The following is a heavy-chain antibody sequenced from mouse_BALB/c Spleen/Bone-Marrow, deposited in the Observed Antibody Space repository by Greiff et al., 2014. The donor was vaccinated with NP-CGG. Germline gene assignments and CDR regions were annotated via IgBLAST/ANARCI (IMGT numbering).Heavy chain of an antibody. CDR1: GYTFTDYY. Sequence: EVQLQQSGPELVEPGASVKMSCKASGYTFTDYYMKWVKQSHGESLEWIGDINPINGDTFYNQKFKGKATLTVDKSSSTAYMQLDSLTSEDSAVYYCAMGVRLYWYFDVWGAGTTVTVSS. CDR3: AMGVRLYWYFDV. CDR2: INPINGDT. D-gene: IGHD2-14*01. J-gene: IGHJ1*01. V-gene: IGHV1-26*01.